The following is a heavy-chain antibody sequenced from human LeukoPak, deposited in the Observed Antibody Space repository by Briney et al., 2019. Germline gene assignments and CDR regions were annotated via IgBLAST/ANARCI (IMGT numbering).Heavy chain of an antibody. CDR3: ARCGGSAWCADLDY. J-gene: IGHJ4*02. V-gene: IGHV3-23*01. Sequence: GGSLRLSCAASGFIFNNYAMSWVRQAPGKGLEWVSTISGSGGSTYYADSVKRRFTISRDNSKNTLYLQMNSLRAEDTAVYYCARCGGSAWCADLDYWGQGTLVTVSS. D-gene: IGHD6-19*01. CDR1: GFIFNNYA. CDR2: ISGSGGST.